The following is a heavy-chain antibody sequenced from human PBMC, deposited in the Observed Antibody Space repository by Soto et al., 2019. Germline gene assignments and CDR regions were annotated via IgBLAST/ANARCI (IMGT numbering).Heavy chain of an antibody. Sequence: QVQLVQSGAEVEKPGASVKVSCKASGYTFTNYAVHWVRQAPGQRFEWMGWINAGNGNTRFSQNLQGRVTITRDTSARTVYMELSSLRSEDTAVYYCARGHLAVVPVASWFYYMDVWGKGTTVTVSS. J-gene: IGHJ6*03. CDR1: GYTFTNYA. V-gene: IGHV1-3*01. CDR2: INAGNGNT. D-gene: IGHD2-2*01. CDR3: ARGHLAVVPVASWFYYMDV.